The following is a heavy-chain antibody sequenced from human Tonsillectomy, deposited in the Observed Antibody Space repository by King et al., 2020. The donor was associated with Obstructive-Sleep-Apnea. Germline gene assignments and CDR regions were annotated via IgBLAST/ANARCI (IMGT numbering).Heavy chain of an antibody. CDR1: GFTFSSYG. D-gene: IGHD1-26*01. CDR3: AKDSLYGSYPFDSQFDY. CDR2: ISYDGSNK. J-gene: IGHJ4*02. V-gene: IGHV3-30*18. Sequence: QVQLVESGGGVVQPGRSLRLSCAASGFTFSSYGMHWVRQAPGKGLEWVAVISYDGSNKYYADSVKGRFTISRDNSKNTLYLQMNSLRAEDTAVYYCAKDSLYGSYPFDSQFDYWGQGTLVTVSS.